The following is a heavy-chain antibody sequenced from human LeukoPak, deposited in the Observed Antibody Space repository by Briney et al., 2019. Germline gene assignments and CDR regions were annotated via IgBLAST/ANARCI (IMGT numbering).Heavy chain of an antibody. Sequence: GESLKIPCKSSGYRFTSYWGGWLRQMPGKGLEWMGIIYPGDSDTRYSPSFQGQVTISADKSISTAYLQWSRLKASDTAMYYCATSYYWNWFDPWGQGTLVTVSS. D-gene: IGHD3-10*01. J-gene: IGHJ5*02. V-gene: IGHV5-51*01. CDR3: ATSYYWNWFDP. CDR1: GYRFTSYW. CDR2: IYPGDSDT.